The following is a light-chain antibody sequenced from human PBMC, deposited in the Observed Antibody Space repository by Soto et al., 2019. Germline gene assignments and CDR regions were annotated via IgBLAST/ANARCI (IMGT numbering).Light chain of an antibody. CDR2: KAS. Sequence: IEMTQSPSTLSGSVGDRVTITCRASQTISSWLAWYQQKPGKAPKLLIYKASSLESGVPSRFSGSGSGTEFTLTISRLQPDDFATYYCQQYNSYPWTFGQGTKVDI. CDR3: QQYNSYPWT. J-gene: IGKJ1*01. V-gene: IGKV1-5*03. CDR1: QTISSW.